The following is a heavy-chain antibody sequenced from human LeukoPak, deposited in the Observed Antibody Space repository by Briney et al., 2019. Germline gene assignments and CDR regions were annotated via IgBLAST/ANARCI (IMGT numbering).Heavy chain of an antibody. CDR1: GGSISSSSYY. CDR2: IYYSGST. V-gene: IGHV4-39*07. D-gene: IGHD2-21*01. J-gene: IGHJ6*03. Sequence: PSETLSLTCTVSGGSISSSSYYWGWIRQPPGKGLEWIGSIYYSGSTYYNPSLKSRVTISVDTSKNQFSLKLSSVTAADTAVYYCARVVVAFHTFYYYYYMDVWGKGTTVTVSS. CDR3: ARVVVAFHTFYYYYYMDV.